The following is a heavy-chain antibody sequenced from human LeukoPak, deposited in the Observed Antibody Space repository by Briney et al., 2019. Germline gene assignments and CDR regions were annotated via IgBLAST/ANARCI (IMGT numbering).Heavy chain of an antibody. CDR2: ISWNSGSI. V-gene: IGHV3-9*03. J-gene: IGHJ4*02. CDR1: GFTFDDYA. CDR3: AKGRYYDSSGYLDY. D-gene: IGHD3-22*01. Sequence: GGSLRLSCAVSGFTFDDYAMHWVRQAPGKGLEWVSGISWNSGSIGYADSVKGRFTISRDNAKNSLYLQMNSLRAEDMALYYCAKGRYYDSSGYLDYWGQGTLVTVSS.